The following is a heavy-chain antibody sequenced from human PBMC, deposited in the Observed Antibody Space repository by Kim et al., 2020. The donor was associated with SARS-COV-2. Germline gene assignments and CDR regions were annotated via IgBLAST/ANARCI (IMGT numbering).Heavy chain of an antibody. V-gene: IGHV3-15*01. CDR2: IRSKADGGTI. J-gene: IGHJ2*01. CDR1: GFTFTNAW. CDR3: TTMRTYWYFDL. Sequence: GGSLRLSCAASGFTFTNAWMSWVRQAPGKGLEWVGRIRSKADGGTIDYAAPVKGRFTISTDDSKNTLYLQMTSLKTEDTAVYFCTTMRTYWYFDLLGRGTLVSVSS.